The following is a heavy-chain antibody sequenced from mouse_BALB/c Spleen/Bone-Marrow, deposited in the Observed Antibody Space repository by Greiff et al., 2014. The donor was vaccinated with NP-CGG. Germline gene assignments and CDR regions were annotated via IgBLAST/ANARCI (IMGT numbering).Heavy chain of an antibody. CDR3: TRKLPAMDY. CDR2: IYPGNNDT. V-gene: IGHV1-5*01. J-gene: IGHJ4*01. D-gene: IGHD1-1*01. CDR1: GYSFTTFW. Sequence: VQLQQSGTVLARPGASVKMSCKASGYSFTTFWMHWVKQTPGQGLEWIGAIYPGNNDTSYNQEFKGKAKLTAVTSASTAYMELSSLKNEDSAFYYCTRKLPAMDYWGQGTSLTVSS.